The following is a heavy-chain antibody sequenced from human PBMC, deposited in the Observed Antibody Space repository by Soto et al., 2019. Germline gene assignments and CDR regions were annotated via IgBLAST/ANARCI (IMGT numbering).Heavy chain of an antibody. CDR1: GVSINNIGRF. CDR2: IYYPGSST. Sequence: PSETLSLTCTVSGVSINNIGRFLVWIRQPPGKGLEWIGSIYYPGSSTYYNQSLKSRGTISVETSKNQFSLRMNSVTAADTAVYYCVAGSGFAYLDLWGRGTLVTVSS. CDR3: VAGSGFAYLDL. D-gene: IGHD3-22*01. V-gene: IGHV4-39*01. J-gene: IGHJ2*01.